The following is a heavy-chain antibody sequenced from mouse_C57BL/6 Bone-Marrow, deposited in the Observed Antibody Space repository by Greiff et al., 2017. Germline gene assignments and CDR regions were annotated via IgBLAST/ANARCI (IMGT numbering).Heavy chain of an antibody. D-gene: IGHD3-2*02. CDR3: SRDSAGYLFAY. Sequence: VHVKQSGPELVKPGASVKISCKASGYSFTDYNMNWVKQSNGQSLEWIGVINPNNGTTSYNQKFKGKATLTVDQSSSTAYMQLNSLTSEDSAVYYCSRDSAGYLFAYWGQGTLVTVSA. CDR2: INPNNGTT. J-gene: IGHJ3*01. CDR1: GYSFTDYN. V-gene: IGHV1-39*01.